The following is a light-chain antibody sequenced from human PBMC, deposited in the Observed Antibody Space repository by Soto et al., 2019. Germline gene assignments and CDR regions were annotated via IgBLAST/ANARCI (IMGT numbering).Light chain of an antibody. CDR2: GNS. Sequence: QLVLTQPASVSGAPGQRVTISCTGSSSNIGAGYDVHWYQQLPGTAPKLLIYGNSNRPSGVPDRFSGSKSGTSASLAITGLQAEDEADYYCQSYDSSLRGVFGTGTQLTVL. V-gene: IGLV1-40*01. J-gene: IGLJ1*01. CDR3: QSYDSSLRGV. CDR1: SSNIGAGYD.